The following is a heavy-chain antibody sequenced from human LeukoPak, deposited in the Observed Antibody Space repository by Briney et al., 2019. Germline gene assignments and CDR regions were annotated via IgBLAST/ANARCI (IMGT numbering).Heavy chain of an antibody. D-gene: IGHD3/OR15-3a*01. CDR2: IYNSATT. V-gene: IGHV4-39*07. CDR3: ARGQRGLPY. J-gene: IGHJ4*02. Sequence: SETLSLTCSVSGDSLNRNRYHWTWIRQSPGEGLEWIGNIYNSATTYYKPSLRSRVTVSVDTSKNQFSLKLSSVTAADTAMYYCARGQRGLPYWGQGTLVTVSS. CDR1: GDSLNRNRYH.